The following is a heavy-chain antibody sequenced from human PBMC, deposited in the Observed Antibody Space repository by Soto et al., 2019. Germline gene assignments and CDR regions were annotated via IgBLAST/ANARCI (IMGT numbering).Heavy chain of an antibody. J-gene: IGHJ4*02. D-gene: IGHD3-22*01. CDR1: GYTFTSNG. CDR3: ARSIVVVTSFDY. CDR2: ISAYNGNT. V-gene: IGHV1-18*01. Sequence: GASVKVSCKASGYTFTSNGLSWVRQAPGQGLEWMGWISAYNGNTNYAQKLQGRVTMTTDTSTSTAYMELRSLRSEDTAVYYCARSIVVVTSFDYWGQGTLVTVSS.